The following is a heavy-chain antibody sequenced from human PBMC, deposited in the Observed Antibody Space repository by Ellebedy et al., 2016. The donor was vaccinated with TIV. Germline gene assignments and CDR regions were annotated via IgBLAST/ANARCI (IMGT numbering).Heavy chain of an antibody. D-gene: IGHD5-18*01. J-gene: IGHJ4*02. V-gene: IGHV1-3*01. Sequence: ASVKVSCXASGYTFTSYDINWVRQATGQGLEWMGWINAGNGNTKYSQKFQGRVTITADKSTSTAYMELSSLRSEDTAVYYCAASGYSYGPAHDYWGQGTLVTVSS. CDR2: INAGNGNT. CDR1: GYTFTSYD. CDR3: AASGYSYGPAHDY.